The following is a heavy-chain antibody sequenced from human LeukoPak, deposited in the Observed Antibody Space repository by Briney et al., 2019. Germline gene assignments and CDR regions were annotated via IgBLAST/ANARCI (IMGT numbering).Heavy chain of an antibody. D-gene: IGHD3-22*01. CDR1: GGSIKNYY. CDR3: ARRYDTSGFYYFDY. Sequence: SSETLSLTCTVSGGSIKNYYWSWIRQPPGKGPEWIGYIYSSGSTNYNPSLKSRVTISVDTSKNQFPLRLSSVTAADTAVYFCARRYDTSGFYYFDYWGHGTLVTASS. V-gene: IGHV4-59*08. CDR2: IYSSGST. J-gene: IGHJ4*01.